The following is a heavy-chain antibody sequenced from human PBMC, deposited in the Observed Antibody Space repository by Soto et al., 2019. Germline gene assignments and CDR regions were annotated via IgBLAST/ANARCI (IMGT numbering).Heavy chain of an antibody. D-gene: IGHD3-22*01. Sequence: DVQLVESGGGLVQPGGSLRLSCAASGFTVSSNYMSWVRQAPGKGLEWVSVIYSGYSTYYADSLKGRFTISRDNSKNTLYLQMNSLRAEDRAVYYCARVYYGGWFDPWGQGPLVTVSS. CDR2: IYSGYST. V-gene: IGHV3-66*01. CDR3: ARVYYGGWFDP. J-gene: IGHJ5*02. CDR1: GFTVSSNY.